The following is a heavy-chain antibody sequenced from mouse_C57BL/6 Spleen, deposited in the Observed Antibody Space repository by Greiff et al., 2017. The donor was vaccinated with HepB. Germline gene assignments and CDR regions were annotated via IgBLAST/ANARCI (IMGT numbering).Heavy chain of an antibody. Sequence: VQLQESGPELVKPGASVKISCKASGYAFSSSWMNWVKQRPGKGLEWIGRIYPGDGDTNYNGKFKSKATLTVDKPSSTAYMQLSSLTSEDSAVYYCAREEGNCLDYWGQGTTLTVSS. D-gene: IGHD4-1*02. CDR1: GYAFSSSW. V-gene: IGHV1-82*01. J-gene: IGHJ2*01. CDR2: IYPGDGDT. CDR3: AREEGNCLDY.